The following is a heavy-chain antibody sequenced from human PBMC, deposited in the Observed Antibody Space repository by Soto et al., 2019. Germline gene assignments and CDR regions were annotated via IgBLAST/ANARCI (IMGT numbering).Heavy chain of an antibody. J-gene: IGHJ4*02. CDR1: GFTFSSYA. CDR2: VSGRGGTT. CDR3: AKDKGPDPTVGFDY. V-gene: IGHV3-23*01. Sequence: EVQLLESGGGLVQPGGSLRLSCAASGFTFSSYAMSWVRQAPGKGLEWVSFVSGRGGTTYYEDSVKARFTISSDNYKNTLYLQMDGLSAADTAVYYGAKDKGPDPTVGFDYRGKGPLVSVSS. D-gene: IGHD3-16*01.